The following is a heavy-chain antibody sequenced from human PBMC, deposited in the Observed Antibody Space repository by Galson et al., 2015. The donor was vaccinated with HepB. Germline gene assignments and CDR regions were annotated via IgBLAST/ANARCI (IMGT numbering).Heavy chain of an antibody. Sequence: SVKVSCKASGYTFTSYGISWVRQAPGQGLEWMGWISAYNGNTNYAQKLQGRVTMTTDTSTSTAYMELRSLRSDDTAVYYCAREFGAYYYDSVGNGMDVWGQGTTVTVSS. V-gene: IGHV1-18*04. D-gene: IGHD3-22*01. J-gene: IGHJ6*02. CDR2: ISAYNGNT. CDR1: GYTFTSYG. CDR3: AREFGAYYYDSVGNGMDV.